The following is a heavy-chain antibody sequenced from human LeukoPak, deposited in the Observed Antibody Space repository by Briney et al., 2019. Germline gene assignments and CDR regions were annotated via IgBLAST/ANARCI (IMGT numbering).Heavy chain of an antibody. CDR3: AREDSSGHDAFDI. CDR1: GYTFTSYG. D-gene: IGHD3-22*01. Sequence: GASVKVSCKASGYTFTSYGISWVRQAPGQGLEWMGGIIPIFGTANYAQKFQGRVTITADESTSTAYMELSSLRSEDTAVYYCAREDSSGHDAFDIWGQGTMVTVSS. CDR2: IIPIFGTA. V-gene: IGHV1-69*13. J-gene: IGHJ3*02.